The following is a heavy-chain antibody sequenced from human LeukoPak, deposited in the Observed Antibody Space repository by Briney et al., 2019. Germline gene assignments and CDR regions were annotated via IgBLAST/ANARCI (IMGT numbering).Heavy chain of an antibody. Sequence: PSETLSLTCTVSGGSISSYYWSWIRQPPGKGLEWIGYIYYSGSTNYSPSLKSRVTISVDTSKNQFSLKLSSVTAADTAVYYCARGRGYSYDLYYFDYWGQGTLVTVSS. CDR2: IYYSGST. CDR3: ARGRGYSYDLYYFDY. CDR1: GGSISSYY. V-gene: IGHV4-59*01. D-gene: IGHD5-18*01. J-gene: IGHJ4*02.